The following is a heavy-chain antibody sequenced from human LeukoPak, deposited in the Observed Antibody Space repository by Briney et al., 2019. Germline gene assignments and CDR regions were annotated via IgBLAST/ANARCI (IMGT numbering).Heavy chain of an antibody. V-gene: IGHV1-2*02. CDR3: ARAIYCTNGVCYQFDY. CDR2: INPNSGGT. Sequence: ASVKVSCKASGYTFTGYYMHWVRQAPGQGLEWMGWINPNSGGTNYAQKFQGRVTMTRDTSISTAYMELSRLRSDDTAVYYCARAIYCTNGVCYQFDYWGQGTLVTVSS. J-gene: IGHJ4*02. CDR1: GYTFTGYY. D-gene: IGHD2-8*01.